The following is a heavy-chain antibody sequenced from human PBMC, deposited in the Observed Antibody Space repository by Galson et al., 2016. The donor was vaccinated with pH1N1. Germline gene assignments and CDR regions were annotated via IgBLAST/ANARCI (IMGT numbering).Heavy chain of an antibody. J-gene: IGHJ4*02. CDR1: GFSLTTPGVG. CDR2: ISSNDDH. V-gene: IGHV2-5*01. D-gene: IGHD1-26*01. Sequence: PALVKPTQTLTLTCTFTGFSLTTPGVGVGWIRQPPGKALEWLGIISSNDDHHYSPSLSNRVTLTKYASKNQVVLTMNKMDQVDTGTYYCTQNWWEQQYGVAFDQWGQGMLVTVSS. CDR3: TQNWWEQQYGVAFDQ.